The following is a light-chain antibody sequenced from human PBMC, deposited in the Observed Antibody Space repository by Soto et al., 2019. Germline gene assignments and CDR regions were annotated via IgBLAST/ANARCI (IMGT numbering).Light chain of an antibody. CDR2: EGN. CDR3: SSYTSSSALI. V-gene: IGLV2-14*02. J-gene: IGLJ2*01. Sequence: QSALTQPASVSGSPGQSITISCTGSTSDIGRYNLVSWYQQHPGKSPKLMIYEGNKRPSGVSNRFSGSRSGNTASLTVSRLQAEDEADYYSSSYTSSSALIFGGGTKVTVL. CDR1: TSDIGRYNL.